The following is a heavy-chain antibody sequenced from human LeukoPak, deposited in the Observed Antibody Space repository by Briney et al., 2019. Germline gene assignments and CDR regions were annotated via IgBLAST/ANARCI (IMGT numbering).Heavy chain of an antibody. CDR3: AVAPGDY. J-gene: IGHJ4*02. V-gene: IGHV1-2*02. CDR1: GFTFTGHY. D-gene: IGHD2-21*01. CDR2: INANTGVT. Sequence: ASVKVSCKTSGFTFTGHYMHWLRQAPGQGLEWMGWINANTGVTHYAVKFQGRVTITRDTSITTVYMELSRLTSDDTAIFYCAVAPGDYWGQGTLVTVSS.